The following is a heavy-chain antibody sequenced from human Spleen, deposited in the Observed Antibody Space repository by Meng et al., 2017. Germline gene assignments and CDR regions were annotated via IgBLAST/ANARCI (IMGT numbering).Heavy chain of an antibody. CDR3: ASAPLEQWLFGAFDY. D-gene: IGHD6-19*01. V-gene: IGHV1-69*13. CDR1: GGTFSSYA. CDR2: IIPIFGTA. Sequence: SVKVSCKASGGTFSSYAISWVRQAPGQGLEWMGGIIPIFGTANYAQKFQGRVTITADESTSTAYMELSSLRSEDTAVYFCASAPLEQWLFGAFDYWGQGTRVTVSS. J-gene: IGHJ4*01.